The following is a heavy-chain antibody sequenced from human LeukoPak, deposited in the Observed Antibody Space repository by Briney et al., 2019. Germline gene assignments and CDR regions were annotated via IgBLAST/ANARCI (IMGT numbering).Heavy chain of an antibody. CDR3: ASYDPESPDYYDSSGHGDC. CDR1: GGSISSGDYY. D-gene: IGHD3-22*01. CDR2: IYYSGST. J-gene: IGHJ4*02. V-gene: IGHV4-30-4*01. Sequence: SETLSLTCTVSGGSISSGDYYWSWIRQPPGKGLEWIGYIYYSGSTYYNPSLKSRVTISVDTSKNQFSLKLSSVTAADTAVYYCASYDPESPDYYDSSGHGDCWGQGTLVTVSS.